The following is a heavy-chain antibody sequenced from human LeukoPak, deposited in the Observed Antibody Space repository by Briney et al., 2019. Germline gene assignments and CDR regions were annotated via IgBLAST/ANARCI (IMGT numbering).Heavy chain of an antibody. V-gene: IGHV4-61*02. D-gene: IGHD6-19*01. CDR1: GGSISSGSYY. CDR3: ARKSYSTGWWYFDY. CDR2: IYTSGST. J-gene: IGHJ4*02. Sequence: SQTLSLTCTVSGGSISSGSYYWSWIRQPAGKGLEWIGRIYTSGSTDYNPSLKSRVTISVDTSKNQFSLKLSSVTAADTAVYYCARKSYSTGWWYFDYWGQGTLVTVSS.